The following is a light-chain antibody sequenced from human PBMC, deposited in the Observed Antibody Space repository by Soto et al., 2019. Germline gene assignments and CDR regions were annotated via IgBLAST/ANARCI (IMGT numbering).Light chain of an antibody. V-gene: IGKV3D-15*01. CDR1: ESVRSN. Sequence: EIVMTQSPATLSVSPGERATLSCRASESVRSNLAWYQQKPGQAPRVLIYGASTRATGIPARFSGSGSGTEFTLTISSLQSEDFALYYCQQYDSGWTFGQGTKVEMK. J-gene: IGKJ1*01. CDR3: QQYDSGWT. CDR2: GAS.